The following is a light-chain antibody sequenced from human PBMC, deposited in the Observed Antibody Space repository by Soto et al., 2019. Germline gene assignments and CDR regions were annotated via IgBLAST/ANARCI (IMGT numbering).Light chain of an antibody. Sequence: EIVVTQSPATLSVSPGERATLSCRASQSVGNNFAWYQQKPGQAPRLLIFATSTRATGVPSRFSGSGSGTEFTLTISSLQSEDFAVYYCQQYGDWPLSFHGGAKVEIE. CDR2: ATS. J-gene: IGKJ4*02. CDR1: QSVGNN. CDR3: QQYGDWPLS. V-gene: IGKV3-15*01.